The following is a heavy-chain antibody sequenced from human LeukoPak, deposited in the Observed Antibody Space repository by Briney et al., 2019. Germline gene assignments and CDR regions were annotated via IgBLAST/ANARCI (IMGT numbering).Heavy chain of an antibody. CDR1: GGSFSGYY. CDR3: ARGHGVEMATMFVDY. D-gene: IGHD5-24*01. Sequence: SETLSLTCAVYGGSFSGYYWSWIRQPPGKGLEWIGEINHSGSTNYNPSLKSRVTISVVTSRNQFSLKLSSVTAADTAVYYCARGHGVEMATMFVDYWGQGTLVTVSS. J-gene: IGHJ4*02. CDR2: INHSGST. V-gene: IGHV4-34*01.